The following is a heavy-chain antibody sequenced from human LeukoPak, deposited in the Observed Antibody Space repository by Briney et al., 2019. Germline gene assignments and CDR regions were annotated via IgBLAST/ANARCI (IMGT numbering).Heavy chain of an antibody. J-gene: IGHJ4*02. CDR2: IYYSGST. CDR3: ARARGQSGNHFDY. Sequence: SETLSLTCTVSGGSISSYYWSRIRQPPGKGLEWIGYIYYSGSTNYNPSLKSRVTISVDTSKNQFSLKLSSVTAADTAVYYCARARGQSGNHFDYWGQGTLVTVSS. V-gene: IGHV4-59*08. D-gene: IGHD3-10*01. CDR1: GGSISSYY.